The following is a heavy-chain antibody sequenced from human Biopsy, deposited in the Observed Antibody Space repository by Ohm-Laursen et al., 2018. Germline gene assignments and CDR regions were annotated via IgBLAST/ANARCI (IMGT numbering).Heavy chain of an antibody. J-gene: IGHJ4*02. V-gene: IGHV1-18*01. D-gene: IGHD1-26*01. Sequence: ATVKISCKASGYFFSSYGLNWVRQAPGQGLEWMGRISGYNGNTNYAQKFQGRVTMTIDSSASTAYLELRSLRSDDTAFYYCVRGTGSQYFDYWGQGTLVTVSS. CDR2: ISGYNGNT. CDR3: VRGTGSQYFDY. CDR1: GYFFSSYG.